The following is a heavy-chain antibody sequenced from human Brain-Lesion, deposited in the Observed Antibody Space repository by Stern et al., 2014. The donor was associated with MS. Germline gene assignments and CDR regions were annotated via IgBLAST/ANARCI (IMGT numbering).Heavy chain of an antibody. CDR2: INTNTGGT. CDR3: ARDQRGITIFGVVTDYYYLGMDV. Sequence: VQLVPSGAEVKKPGASVKVSCKTSGYIFTGYYIHWVRQAPGQGLEWMAWINTNTGGTKYAQKFQGRVTMSRDTSISTAYVELSSLTSDDTAVYYCARDQRGITIFGVVTDYYYLGMDVWGQGTTVTVSS. V-gene: IGHV1-2*02. D-gene: IGHD3-3*01. J-gene: IGHJ6*02. CDR1: GYIFTGYY.